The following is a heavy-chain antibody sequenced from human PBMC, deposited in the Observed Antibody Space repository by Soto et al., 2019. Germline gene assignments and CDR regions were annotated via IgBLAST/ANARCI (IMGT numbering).Heavy chain of an antibody. J-gene: IGHJ6*01. CDR1: GGSIDGYN. D-gene: IGHD3-10*02. CDR3: VXXGIGRLHGLVDV. CDR2: VYDNGDS. Sequence: QVQLQESGPGLVKPSETLSLTCTVSGGSIDGYNCAWIRQTPGKALEWVGYVYDNGDSGYNPSLKSRXXXXXXXXXXXXXXXXXXXXXXXXXVYYCVXXGIGRLHGLVDVWGRGTTVTVSS. V-gene: IGHV4-59*01.